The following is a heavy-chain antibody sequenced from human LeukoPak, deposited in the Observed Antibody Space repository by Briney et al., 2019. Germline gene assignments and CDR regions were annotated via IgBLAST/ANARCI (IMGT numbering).Heavy chain of an antibody. Sequence: PSETPSLTCTVSGGSISSYYWSWIRQPPGKGLEWIGYIYYSGSTNYNPSLKSRVTISVDTSKNQFSLKLSSVTAADTAVYYCAAYSSSWQQSYWGQGTLVTVSS. CDR2: IYYSGST. CDR1: GGSISSYY. J-gene: IGHJ4*02. V-gene: IGHV4-59*08. D-gene: IGHD6-13*01. CDR3: AAYSSSWQQSY.